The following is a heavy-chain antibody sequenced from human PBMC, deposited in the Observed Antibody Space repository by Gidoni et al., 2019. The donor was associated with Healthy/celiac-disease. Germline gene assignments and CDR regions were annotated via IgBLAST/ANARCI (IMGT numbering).Heavy chain of an antibody. D-gene: IGHD3-16*01. J-gene: IGHJ3*02. CDR2: IYYSGST. CDR3: ARERKGDHDAFDI. CDR1: GGGSISSYY. V-gene: IGHV4-59*01. Sequence: QVQLQESGPGLVKPSETLSLTCTFSGGGSISSYYWSWIRQPPGKGLEWIGYIYYSGSTNYNPSLKSRVTISVDTSKNQFSLKLSSVTAADTAVYYCARERKGDHDAFDIWGQGTMVTVSS.